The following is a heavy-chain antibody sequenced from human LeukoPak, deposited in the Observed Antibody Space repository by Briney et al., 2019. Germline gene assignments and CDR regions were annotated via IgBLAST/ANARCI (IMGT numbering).Heavy chain of an antibody. J-gene: IGHJ3*02. Sequence: GGSLRLSCAASGFTFSSYDMHWVRQATGKGLEWVSAIGTAGDTYYPGSVKGRFTISRENAKNSLYLQMNSLRAGDTAVYCCAGGYYYGSGSYPDAFDIWGQGTMVTVSS. V-gene: IGHV3-13*01. CDR3: AGGYYYGSGSYPDAFDI. D-gene: IGHD3-10*01. CDR1: GFTFSSYD. CDR2: IGTAGDT.